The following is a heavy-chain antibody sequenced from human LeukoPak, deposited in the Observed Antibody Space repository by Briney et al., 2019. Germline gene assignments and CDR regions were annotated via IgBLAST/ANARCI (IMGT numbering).Heavy chain of an antibody. CDR2: ISAYNGNT. V-gene: IGHV1-18*01. D-gene: IGHD3-3*01. J-gene: IGHJ3*02. CDR3: ASAIRFLEWPNAFDI. Sequence: ASVKVSCKASGYTFTSYGISWVRQAPGQGLEWMGWISAYNGNTNYAQKFQGRVTITADKSTSTAYMELSSLRSEDTAVYYCASAIRFLEWPNAFDIWGQGTMVTVSS. CDR1: GYTFTSYG.